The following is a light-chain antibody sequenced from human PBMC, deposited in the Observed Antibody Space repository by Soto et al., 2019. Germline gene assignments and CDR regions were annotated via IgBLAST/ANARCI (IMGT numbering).Light chain of an antibody. J-gene: IGKJ4*01. CDR1: QAITNN. CDR3: QPVTSYPPT. V-gene: IGKV1-9*01. Sequence: DIHLTQSPSSLSASVGDRVTITCRASQAITNNLAWYQQKPGNPPKLLIYEESTLHRGIPARFSGRNIRTQFILAIDSLKPEDFAPYYCQPVTSYPPTFGGGPQVEIK. CDR2: EES.